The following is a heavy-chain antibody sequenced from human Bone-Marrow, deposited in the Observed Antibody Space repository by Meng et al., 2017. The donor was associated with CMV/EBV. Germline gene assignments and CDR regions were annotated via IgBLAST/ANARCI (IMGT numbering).Heavy chain of an antibody. CDR2: INHSGST. D-gene: IGHD6-13*01. Sequence: LTCAVYGGSFSEYYWSWIRQPPGKGLEWIGEINHSGSTRYNPSLKSRVTISVDTSKKQFSLKLSSVTATDTAVYSCARQRIAARLFDYWGRGTLVTVSS. J-gene: IGHJ4*02. CDR1: GGSFSEYY. V-gene: IGHV4-34*01. CDR3: ARQRIAARLFDY.